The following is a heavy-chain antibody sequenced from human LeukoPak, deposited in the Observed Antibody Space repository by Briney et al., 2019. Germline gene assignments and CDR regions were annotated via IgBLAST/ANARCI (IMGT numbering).Heavy chain of an antibody. CDR1: GYTFTSYY. D-gene: IGHD4/OR15-4a*01. J-gene: IGHJ5*02. Sequence: ASVKVSCKASGYTFTSYYMHWVRQAPGQGLEWMGIINPSGGNTNYAQKLQGRVTMTTDTSTSTAYMELRSLRSDDTAVYYCARDRFTRPGAKYNWFDPWGQGTLVTVSS. CDR2: INPSGGNT. V-gene: IGHV1-46*01. CDR3: ARDRFTRPGAKYNWFDP.